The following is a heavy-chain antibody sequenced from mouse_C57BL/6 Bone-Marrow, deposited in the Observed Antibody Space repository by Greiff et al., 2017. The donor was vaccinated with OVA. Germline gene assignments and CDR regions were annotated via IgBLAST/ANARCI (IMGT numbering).Heavy chain of an antibody. CDR1: GYTFTDFN. Sequence: VHVKQSGPELVKPGASVKMSCKASGYTFTDFNMHWVKQSHGKSLEWIGYINPNNGGTSYNQKFKGKATLTVNKSSSTAYMELRSLTSEDSAVYYCATRRDYDFDYWGQGTTLTVSS. CDR3: ATRRDYDFDY. CDR2: INPNNGGT. J-gene: IGHJ2*01. D-gene: IGHD2-4*01. V-gene: IGHV1-22*01.